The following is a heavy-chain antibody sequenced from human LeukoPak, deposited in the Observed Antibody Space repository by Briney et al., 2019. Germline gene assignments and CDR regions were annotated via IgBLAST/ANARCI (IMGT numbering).Heavy chain of an antibody. J-gene: IGHJ4*02. CDR3: ARHHVGGTYSFAY. V-gene: IGHV4-39*01. Sequence: SETLSHTCTVSGGSISSSSYYWGWIRQPPGKGLEWIGSIYYSGSTYYNPSLKSRVTISVDTSKNQFSLKLSSVTDADTAVYYCARHHVGGTYSFAYWGQGTLVTVSS. D-gene: IGHD1-7*01. CDR1: GGSISSSSYY. CDR2: IYYSGST.